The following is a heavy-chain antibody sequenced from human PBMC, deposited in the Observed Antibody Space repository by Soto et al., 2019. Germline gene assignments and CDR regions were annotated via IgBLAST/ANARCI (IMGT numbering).Heavy chain of an antibody. D-gene: IGHD3-22*01. CDR3: ARVSRRYYYDSSGYYYYYGMDV. J-gene: IGHJ6*02. V-gene: IGHV1-69*06. CDR1: GGTFSSYA. Sequence: SVKVSCKASGGTFSSYAISWVRQAPGQGLEWMGGIIPIFGTANYAQKFQGRVTITADKSTSTACMELSSLRSEDTAVYYCARVSRRYYYDSSGYYYYYGMDVWGQGTTVTVSS. CDR2: IIPIFGTA.